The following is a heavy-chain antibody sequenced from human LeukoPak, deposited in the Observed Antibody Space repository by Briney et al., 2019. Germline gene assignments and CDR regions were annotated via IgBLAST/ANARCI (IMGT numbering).Heavy chain of an antibody. J-gene: IGHJ5*02. CDR3: AKHEYSGSYYGLSWFDP. CDR1: GGSISRSGYY. CDR2: IYYSGST. D-gene: IGHD1-26*01. Sequence: PSETLPLTCTVSGGSISRSGYYWGWIRQPPGKGLEWIASIYYSGSTYYNPSLKSRVTISVDTSKNQLSLKLSSLTAADTAVYYCAKHEYSGSYYGLSWFDPWGQGTLVTVSS. V-gene: IGHV4-39*01.